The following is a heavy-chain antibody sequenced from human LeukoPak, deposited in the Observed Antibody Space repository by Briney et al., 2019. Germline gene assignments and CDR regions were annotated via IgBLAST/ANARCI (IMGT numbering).Heavy chain of an antibody. CDR2: IYSSGST. J-gene: IGHJ5*02. D-gene: IGHD2-15*01. CDR3: ARGTRRIGGSCYSVFAWFDP. CDR1: GGSISSYY. V-gene: IGHV4-4*07. Sequence: SETLSLTCTVSGGSISSYYWSWIRQPAGRGLEWIGRIYSSGSTNYNPSLKSRVTMSLDTSKNQFSLRLTSVTAADTAVYYCARGTRRIGGSCYSVFAWFDPWGQGTLVTVSS.